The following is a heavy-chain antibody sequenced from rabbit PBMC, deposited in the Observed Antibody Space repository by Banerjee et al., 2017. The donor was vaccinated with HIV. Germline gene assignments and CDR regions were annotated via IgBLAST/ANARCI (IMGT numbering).Heavy chain of an antibody. J-gene: IGHJ4*01. Sequence: QEQLQESGGGLFQPGGSLTLTCKASGFDFSSNAMCWVRQAPGEGLEWIGCIDTGSGSTVYATWVNGRFTISKTSSTTVTLQMTTVTAADTATYFCGRDRDGDAGYGSLDLWGPGTLVTVS. V-gene: IGHV1S47*01. CDR2: IDTGSGST. CDR1: GFDFSSNA. CDR3: GRDRDGDAGYGSLDL. D-gene: IGHD6-1*01.